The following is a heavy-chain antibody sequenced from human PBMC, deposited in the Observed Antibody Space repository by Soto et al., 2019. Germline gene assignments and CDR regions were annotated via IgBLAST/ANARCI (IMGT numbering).Heavy chain of an antibody. Sequence: EVQLVESGGDLVQPGRSLRLSCEASGFSFDDYAMHWVRQAPGKGLEWVSGIRWNSGGIEYADSVKGRFTVSRDNAKNSLYLQMNNLRAEYTALYSCAKGGRAVVGDAFDIWGQGTMVTVSS. J-gene: IGHJ3*02. CDR3: AKGGRAVVGDAFDI. CDR2: IRWNSGGI. V-gene: IGHV3-9*01. CDR1: GFSFDDYA. D-gene: IGHD6-19*01.